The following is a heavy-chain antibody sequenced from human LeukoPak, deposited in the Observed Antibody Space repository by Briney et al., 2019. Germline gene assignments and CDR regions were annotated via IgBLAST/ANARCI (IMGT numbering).Heavy chain of an antibody. D-gene: IGHD2-21*01. Sequence: SETLSLTCTVSGGSISSYYWSWIRQPPGKGLEWIGYIYYCGSTNYNPSLKSRVTISVDTSKNQFSLKLSSVTAADTAVYYCARVAVGKLDYWGQGTLVTVSS. CDR1: GGSISSYY. CDR2: IYYCGST. J-gene: IGHJ4*02. V-gene: IGHV4-59*08. CDR3: ARVAVGKLDY.